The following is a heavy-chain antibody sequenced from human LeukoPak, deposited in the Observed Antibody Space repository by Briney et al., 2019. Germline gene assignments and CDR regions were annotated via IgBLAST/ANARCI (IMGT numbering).Heavy chain of an antibody. CDR1: GFTFSSYE. J-gene: IGHJ3*02. D-gene: IGHD4-17*01. CDR3: ATTLRNDAFDI. V-gene: IGHV3-21*01. CDR2: ISSSSSYI. Sequence: GGPLRLSCAASGFTFSSYEMNWVRQAPGKGLEWVSSISSSSSYIYYADSVKGRFTISRDNAKNSLYLQMNSLRAEDTAVYYCATTLRNDAFDIWGQGTMVTVSS.